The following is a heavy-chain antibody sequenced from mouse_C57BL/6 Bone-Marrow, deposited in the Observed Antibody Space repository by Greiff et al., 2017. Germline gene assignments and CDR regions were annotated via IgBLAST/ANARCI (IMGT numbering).Heavy chain of an antibody. J-gene: IGHJ3*01. V-gene: IGHV3-6*01. CDR1: GYSITSGYY. D-gene: IGHD2-2*01. CDR2: LSYDGSN. CDR3: ARGEVYGYDVDFAY. Sequence: ESGPGLVKPSQSLSLTCSVTGYSITSGYYWNWIRQFPGNKLEWMGYLSYDGSNNYNPSLKNRISITRDTSKNQFFLKLNSVTTEDTATYYCARGEVYGYDVDFAYWGQGTLVTVSA.